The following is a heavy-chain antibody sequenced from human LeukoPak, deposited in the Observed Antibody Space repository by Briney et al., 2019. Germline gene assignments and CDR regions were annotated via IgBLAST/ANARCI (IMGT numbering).Heavy chain of an antibody. J-gene: IGHJ2*01. CDR3: ARRTTVTSISWYFDL. CDR1: GYSFTTYW. Sequence: GESLKISCKGSGYSFTTYWIAWVRQMPGKGLEWMGIIYPGDSDTRYSPSFQGQVTISADKSISTAYLQWSSLKASDTAMYYCARRTTVTSISWYFDLWGRGTLVTVSS. CDR2: IYPGDSDT. V-gene: IGHV5-51*01. D-gene: IGHD4-17*01.